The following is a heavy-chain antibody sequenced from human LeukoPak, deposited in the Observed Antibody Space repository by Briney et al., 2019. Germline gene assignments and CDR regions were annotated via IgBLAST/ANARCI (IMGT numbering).Heavy chain of an antibody. V-gene: IGHV3-23*01. D-gene: IGHD5-18*01. J-gene: IGHJ4*02. Sequence: GGSLRLSCAASGFTFSSYAMSWVRQAPGKGLEWVSTISGSGGSTYYAHTVKGRFTISRDNSKNTLYLQLNSLRAEDTAVYYCAKGRIGYSYGYSVYWGQGTLVTVSS. CDR2: ISGSGGST. CDR3: AKGRIGYSYGYSVY. CDR1: GFTFSSYA.